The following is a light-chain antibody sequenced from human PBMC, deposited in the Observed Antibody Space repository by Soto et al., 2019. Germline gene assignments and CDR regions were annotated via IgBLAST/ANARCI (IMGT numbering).Light chain of an antibody. Sequence: QSVLTQPPSVSGAPGQRVTISCTGSSSNFGAGYEVHWYKQVPGAAPTLVIFNNLNRPSGVPERFSGSKSGTSASLVISGLQAEDEADYYCQSFDSSLRVYVFGSETKVTVL. CDR2: NNL. J-gene: IGLJ1*01. V-gene: IGLV1-40*01. CDR1: SSNFGAGYE. CDR3: QSFDSSLRVYV.